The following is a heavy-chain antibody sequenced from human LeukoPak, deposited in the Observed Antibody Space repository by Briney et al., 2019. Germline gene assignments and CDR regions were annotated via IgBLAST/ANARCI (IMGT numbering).Heavy chain of an antibody. CDR3: ERCGGVDILSGFQY. V-gene: IGHV1-69*04. Sequence: SAKVSCKASGGTFTNYAINWVRQAPGQGLEWIGRIIPILDVTNYAQKFQGRVTITADQSTSTAYMELRRLRCEDTDVYYCERCGGVDILSGFQYWGQGALVTVSS. D-gene: IGHD3-9*01. CDR1: GGTFTNYA. CDR2: IIPILDVT. J-gene: IGHJ4*02.